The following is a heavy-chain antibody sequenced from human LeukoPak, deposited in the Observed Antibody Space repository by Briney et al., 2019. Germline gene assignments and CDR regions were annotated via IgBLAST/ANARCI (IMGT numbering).Heavy chain of an antibody. D-gene: IGHD2-8*01. CDR3: ARVMDYYYMDV. CDR2: INPNSGGT. CDR1: GYTSTAYF. Sequence: ASVKVSCKASGYTSTAYFMHWVRQAPGQGLEWMGRINPNSGGTNYAQKFQGRVTMTRDTSINTAYMELSRLRSDDTAVYYCARVMDYYYMDVWGKGTTVTVSS. V-gene: IGHV1-2*06. J-gene: IGHJ6*03.